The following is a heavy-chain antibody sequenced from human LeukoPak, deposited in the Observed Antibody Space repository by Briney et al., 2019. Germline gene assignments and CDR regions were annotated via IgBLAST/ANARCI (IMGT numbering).Heavy chain of an antibody. CDR1: GGSISSYY. CDR3: ASFGYCSGGSCYPPGY. CDR2: AYYSGST. V-gene: IGHV4-59*05. D-gene: IGHD2-15*01. J-gene: IGHJ4*02. Sequence: SETLSLTCTVSGGSISSYYWSWIRQPPGKGLEWIGSAYYSGSTYYNPSLKSRVIISGDTSKNQFSLKMTSVTAADTAMYYCASFGYCSGGSCYPPGYWGQGTLVIVSS.